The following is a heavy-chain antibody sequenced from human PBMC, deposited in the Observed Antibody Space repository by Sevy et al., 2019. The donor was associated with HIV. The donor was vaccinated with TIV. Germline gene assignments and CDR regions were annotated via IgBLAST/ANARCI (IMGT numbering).Heavy chain of an antibody. CDR3: ARSVDY. CDR2: VNLDGSGK. J-gene: IGHJ4*02. CDR1: GFSFSSYW. Sequence: ALRLSCAASGFSFSSYWMTWFRQAPGKELEWVANVNLDGSGKYYVDSVKGRFTISRDNARNSLSLQMNSLRAEDTAVYYCARSVDYWGQGTLVTVSS. V-gene: IGHV3-7*01.